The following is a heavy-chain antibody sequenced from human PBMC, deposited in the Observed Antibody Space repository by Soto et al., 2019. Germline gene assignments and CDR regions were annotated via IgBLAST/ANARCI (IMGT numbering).Heavy chain of an antibody. V-gene: IGHV1-18*01. J-gene: IGHJ4*02. D-gene: IGHD3-10*01. CDR1: GYTFTSYG. CDR2: ISAYNGNT. Sequence: VSVKVSCKASGYTFTSYGISWVRQAPGQGLEWMGWISAYNGNTNYAQKLQGRVTMTTDTSTSTAYMELRSLRSDDTAVYYCARSNYYGSGSYYNYWGQGTLVTVSS. CDR3: ARSNYYGSGSYYNY.